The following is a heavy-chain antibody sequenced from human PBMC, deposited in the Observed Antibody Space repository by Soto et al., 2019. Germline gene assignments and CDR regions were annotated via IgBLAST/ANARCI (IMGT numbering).Heavy chain of an antibody. CDR2: IIPISGTA. CDR1: GGTFSSYA. Sequence: QVQLVQSGAEVQKPGSSVKVSCKASGGTFSSYAISWVRQAPGQGLEWMGGIIPISGTANYAQKFQGRVTITADESTSTAYMAVSSVRSEDTAVYYCARSQGSSTSLEIYYCYYYGMDVWGQGTTVTVSS. V-gene: IGHV1-69*01. J-gene: IGHJ6*02. D-gene: IGHD2-2*01. CDR3: ARSQGSSTSLEIYYCYYYGMDV.